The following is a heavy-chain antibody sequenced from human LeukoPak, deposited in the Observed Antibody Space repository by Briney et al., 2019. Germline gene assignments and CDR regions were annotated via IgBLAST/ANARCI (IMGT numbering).Heavy chain of an antibody. CDR3: ARVLAVALFHNWFDP. Sequence: SETLSLTCTVSGGSISSSSYYWGWIRQPPGKGLEWIGSIYYSGSTYYNPSLKSRVTISVDTSKNQFSLKLSSVTAADTAVYYCARVLAVALFHNWFDPWGQGTLVTVYS. D-gene: IGHD6-19*01. J-gene: IGHJ5*02. CDR2: IYYSGST. V-gene: IGHV4-39*01. CDR1: GGSISSSSYY.